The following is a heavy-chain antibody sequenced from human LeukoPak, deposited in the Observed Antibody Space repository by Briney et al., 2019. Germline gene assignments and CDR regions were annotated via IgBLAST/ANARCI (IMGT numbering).Heavy chain of an antibody. CDR1: GFTFNSNW. CDR3: ARDKYYDRYFDS. CDR2: IKQDGSEK. V-gene: IGHV3-7*01. Sequence: QPGGSLRLSCAGSGFTFNSNWMSWVRQAPGKGLEWVANIKQDGSEKYYMDSVKGRFTISRDNAKNSLSLQMNSLRAEDTAVYYCARDKYYDRYFDSWGQGTLVTVSS. J-gene: IGHJ4*02. D-gene: IGHD3-22*01.